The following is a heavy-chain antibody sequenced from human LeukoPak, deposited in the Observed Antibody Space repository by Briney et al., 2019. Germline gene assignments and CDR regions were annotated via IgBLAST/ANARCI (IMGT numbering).Heavy chain of an antibody. J-gene: IGHJ6*04. V-gene: IGHV3-7*03. CDR1: GFTFSSYW. Sequence: GGSLRLSCAASGFTFSSYWMSWVRQAPGKGLEWVANIKQDGSEKYYVDSVEGRFTISRDNAKNSLYLQMNSLRAEDTAVYYCACTPTSYYYYYGMDVWGKGTTVTVSS. CDR2: IKQDGSEK. D-gene: IGHD2/OR15-2a*01. CDR3: ACTPTSYYYYYGMDV.